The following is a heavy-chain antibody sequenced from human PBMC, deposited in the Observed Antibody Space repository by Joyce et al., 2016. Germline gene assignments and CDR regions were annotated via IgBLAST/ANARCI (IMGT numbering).Heavy chain of an antibody. D-gene: IGHD4-23*01. J-gene: IGHJ4*02. V-gene: IGHV3-74*03. Sequence: EVQLVESGGGLVQPGGSLRLSFAASGFTFSSYWMYWVRKAPGKGLVWVSRINRDGRSTTYADSLKGRFTISRDNAKNTLYLQMNSLRAEDTAVYYCARLRRWSGPSDCWGQGTLVTVSS. CDR2: INRDGRST. CDR3: ARLRRWSGPSDC. CDR1: GFTFSSYW.